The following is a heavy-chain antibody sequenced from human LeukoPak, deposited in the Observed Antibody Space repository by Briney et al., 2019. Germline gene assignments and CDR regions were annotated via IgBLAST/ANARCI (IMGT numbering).Heavy chain of an antibody. CDR2: IGVGGDT. CDR3: AKAFDYNGLRGEGGSFDC. D-gene: IGHD4-11*01. Sequence: GGSLRLSCVASGFNFSKNDMHWVRQTTERGLEWVSAIGVGGDTYYADPAKGRFTIPRENGKNSVYLQMNSLRAGDTAVYFCAKAFDYNGLRGEGGSFDCWGQGALVTVSS. J-gene: IGHJ4*02. V-gene: IGHV3-13*01. CDR1: GFNFSKND.